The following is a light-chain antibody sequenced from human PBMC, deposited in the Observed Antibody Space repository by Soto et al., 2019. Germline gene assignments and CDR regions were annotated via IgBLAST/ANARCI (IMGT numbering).Light chain of an antibody. CDR3: QQYNNWPRT. Sequence: EIEMTQSPATLSVSPEERATLSCRASQSVSSNLAWYQRKPGQAPRLLIYGASTRATGIPARFSGSGSGTEFTLTISSLQSEDFAVYYCQQYNNWPRTFGQGTKVEIK. J-gene: IGKJ1*01. CDR1: QSVSSN. CDR2: GAS. V-gene: IGKV3-15*01.